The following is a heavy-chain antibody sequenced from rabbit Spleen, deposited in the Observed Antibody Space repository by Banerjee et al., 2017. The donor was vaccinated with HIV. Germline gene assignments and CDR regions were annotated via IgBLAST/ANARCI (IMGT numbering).Heavy chain of an antibody. CDR2: IDTSDGDT. D-gene: IGHD1-1*01. CDR3: ARDLPGVIGWNFNL. J-gene: IGHJ4*01. Sequence: LEESGGGLVKPGGTLTLTCTVSGFSFSSNWICWVRQAPGKGLEWIACIDTSDGDTDYANWPKGRFTISKTSSTTVTLHMTGLTAADTATYFCARDLPGVIGWNFNLWGPGTLVTVS. CDR1: GFSFSSNW. V-gene: IGHV1S45*01.